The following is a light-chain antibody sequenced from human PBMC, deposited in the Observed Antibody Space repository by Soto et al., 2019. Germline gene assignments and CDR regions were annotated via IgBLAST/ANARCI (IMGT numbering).Light chain of an antibody. CDR3: CSYAGSYTHV. CDR1: SSDVGTYTY. V-gene: IGLV2-11*01. Sequence: QSVLTQPRSVSGSPGRSVTISCTGTSSDVGTYTYVSWYQQHPGKAPKLIIYDVIKRPSGVPDRFSGSKSGNTASLTISGLQAEDEADYYCCSYAGSYTHVFGTGTKVTVL. J-gene: IGLJ1*01. CDR2: DVI.